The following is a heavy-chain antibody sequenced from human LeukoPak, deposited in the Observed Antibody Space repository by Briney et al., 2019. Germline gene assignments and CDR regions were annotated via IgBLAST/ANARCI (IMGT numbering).Heavy chain of an antibody. V-gene: IGHV4-30-4*01. D-gene: IGHD2-15*01. J-gene: IGHJ4*02. CDR2: IYNSGST. CDR1: GGSISSDDYY. CDR3: ARTPSGGIWDFDS. Sequence: PSQTLSLTCTVSGGSISSDDYYWSWIRQPPGEGLEWIGYIYNSGSTYYNPSLKSRVTISVDTSKNQFSLRLSSVTAADTAVYYCARTPSGGIWDFDSSGQGTLVTVSS.